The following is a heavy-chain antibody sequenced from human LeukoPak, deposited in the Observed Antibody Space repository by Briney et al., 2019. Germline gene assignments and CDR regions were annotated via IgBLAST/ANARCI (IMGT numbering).Heavy chain of an antibody. CDR1: GFTFSSSW. Sequence: GGSLRLSCAASGFTFSSSWMIGVREAPGKGLEWVANIKQDGSERYYVDSVKGRFTISRDNAKNSLSLQMNSLRAEDTAVYYCARGAHWGQGTLVTVSS. J-gene: IGHJ4*02. V-gene: IGHV3-7*01. CDR3: ARGAH. CDR2: IKQDGSER.